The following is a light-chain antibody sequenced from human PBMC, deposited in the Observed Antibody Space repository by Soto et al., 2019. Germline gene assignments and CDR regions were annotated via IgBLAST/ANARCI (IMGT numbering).Light chain of an antibody. CDR2: KAS. J-gene: IGKJ1*01. V-gene: IGKV1-5*03. CDR1: QDIVRW. Sequence: ETQMTQSPSTLSASVGDRVIITCRASQDIVRWLAWYQQKPGKAPKLVIYKASTLESGVPLRFSGSGSGTEFTLTISSLQPDDFATYYCQEHNSYSRTFGQGTRVEAK. CDR3: QEHNSYSRT.